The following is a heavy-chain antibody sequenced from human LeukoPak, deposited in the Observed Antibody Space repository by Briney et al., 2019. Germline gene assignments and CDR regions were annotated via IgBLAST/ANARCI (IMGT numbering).Heavy chain of an antibody. CDR1: GYRFTTSW. CDR2: IYPGDSDT. Sequence: GESLKISGKGSGYRFTTSWFAWVRQMPGKGLEWMGIIYPGDSDTRYSPSFQGQVTISADKSISTAYLQWSSLKASDTAMYYCERQYRKYATDSLLDYWGQGTLVTVSS. J-gene: IGHJ4*02. V-gene: IGHV5-51*01. CDR3: ERQYRKYATDSLLDY. D-gene: IGHD1-14*01.